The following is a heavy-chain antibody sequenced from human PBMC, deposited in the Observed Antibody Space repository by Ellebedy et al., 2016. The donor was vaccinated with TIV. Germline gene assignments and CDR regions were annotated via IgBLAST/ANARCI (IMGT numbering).Heavy chain of an antibody. CDR1: GFAFTSYG. CDR3: ARGGWGGRSGESFLDY. V-gene: IGHV1-18*04. Sequence: AASVKVSCKASGFAFTSYGFSWVRQAPGQGLEWMGWISAYNGKTNYAQKFQSRVTMTTETSTSTVYMERRTLRSDDTAVYFCARGGWGGRSGESFLDYWGQGTLVTVSS. CDR2: ISAYNGKT. D-gene: IGHD3-16*01. J-gene: IGHJ4*02.